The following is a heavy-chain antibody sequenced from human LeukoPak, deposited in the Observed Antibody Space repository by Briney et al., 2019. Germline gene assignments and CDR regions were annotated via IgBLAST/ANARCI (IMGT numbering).Heavy chain of an antibody. CDR1: GFNLSDYY. J-gene: IGHJ5*02. CDR3: AKDPFGSGSYKWRFDP. Sequence: GGSLRLSCAASGFNLSDYYTTWIRQAPGKGLEWVSYISRSDSTICYADSVKGRFTISRDNAKNSLYLQMNSLRAEDTAVYYCAKDPFGSGSYKWRFDPWGQGTLVTVSS. D-gene: IGHD3-10*01. V-gene: IGHV3-11*04. CDR2: ISRSDSTI.